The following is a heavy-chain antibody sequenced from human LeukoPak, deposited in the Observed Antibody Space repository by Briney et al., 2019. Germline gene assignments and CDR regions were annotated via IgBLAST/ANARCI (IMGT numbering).Heavy chain of an antibody. V-gene: IGHV3-64*04. CDR2: ISGSGNGFSI. CDR3: AKVEVGLYDFWSGYYSRSETGAFDI. J-gene: IGHJ3*02. Sequence: GGSLRLSCSASGFVFTIYTMYWVRQAPGKGPEYVSTISGSGNGFSIYYADSVKGRFTISRDNSKNTLYLQMNSLRAEDTAVYYCAKVEVGLYDFWSGYYSRSETGAFDIWGQGTMVTVSS. CDR1: GFVFTIYT. D-gene: IGHD3-3*01.